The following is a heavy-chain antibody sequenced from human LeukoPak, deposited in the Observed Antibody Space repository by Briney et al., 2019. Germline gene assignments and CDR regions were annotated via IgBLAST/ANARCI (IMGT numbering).Heavy chain of an antibody. CDR3: AKDLRLLLPYAFDI. D-gene: IGHD3-22*01. V-gene: IGHV3-23*01. CDR2: ISGSGGST. CDR1: GFTFSNYA. Sequence: GGSLRLSCAASGFTFSNYAMSWVRQAPGKGLEWVSTISGSGGSTYYADSVKGQFTISRDNSKNTLYLQMNSLRAEDTAVYYCAKDLRLLLPYAFDIWGQGTMVTVSS. J-gene: IGHJ3*02.